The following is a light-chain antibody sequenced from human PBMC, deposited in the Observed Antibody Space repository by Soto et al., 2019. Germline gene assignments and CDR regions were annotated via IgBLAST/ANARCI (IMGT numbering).Light chain of an antibody. CDR2: DAS. CDR3: EQYDNWPRT. J-gene: IGKJ1*01. CDR1: ESVSTF. Sequence: EIFLTQSPTTLTLSPAEIATLSCRASESVSTFLAWYQQKPGQPPRLLIYDASTRATGIPSRFSGSGSGTEFTLTISSLKSEDFAVYYCEQYDNWPRTVGQGTKVDIK. V-gene: IGKV3-15*01.